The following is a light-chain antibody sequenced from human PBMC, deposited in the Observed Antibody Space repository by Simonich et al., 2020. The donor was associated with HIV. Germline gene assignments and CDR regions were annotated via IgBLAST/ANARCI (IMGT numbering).Light chain of an antibody. J-gene: IGKJ3*01. Sequence: EIVLTQSPATLSLSPGERATLSCRASQSVSSYLAWYQQKPGQAPRLLIYDASNRATGSPARFSGSGSGTDFTLTISSLEPEDFAVYYCQQRSIWPFTFGPGTKVDIK. CDR3: QQRSIWPFT. CDR2: DAS. CDR1: QSVSSY. V-gene: IGKV3-11*01.